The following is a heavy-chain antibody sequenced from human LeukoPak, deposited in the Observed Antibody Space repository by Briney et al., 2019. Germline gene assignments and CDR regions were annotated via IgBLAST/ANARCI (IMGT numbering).Heavy chain of an antibody. J-gene: IGHJ4*02. D-gene: IGHD3-16*01. V-gene: IGHV3-30*03. Sequence: QSGGSLRLSCAASGFTFSSYGMHWVRQAPGKGLEWVAVISYDGSNKYYADSVKGRFTISRDNSKNTLYLQMNSLRAEDTAVYYCARDGLLKGALDYWGQGTLVTVSS. CDR3: ARDGLLKGALDY. CDR1: GFTFSSYG. CDR2: ISYDGSNK.